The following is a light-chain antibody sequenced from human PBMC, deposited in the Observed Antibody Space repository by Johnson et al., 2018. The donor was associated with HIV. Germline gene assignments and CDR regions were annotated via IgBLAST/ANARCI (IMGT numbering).Light chain of an antibody. CDR2: DNN. J-gene: IGLJ1*01. CDR3: GAWDSSLRGLV. V-gene: IGLV1-51*01. CDR1: SSNIGSNY. Sequence: QSVLTQPPSVSAAPGQKVTISCSGSSSNIGSNYVSWYQQLPGTAPKLLIYDNNKRPSGIPDRFSGSKSGTSATLGITGLQTGDEADYYCGAWDSSLRGLVFGTGIMVTVL.